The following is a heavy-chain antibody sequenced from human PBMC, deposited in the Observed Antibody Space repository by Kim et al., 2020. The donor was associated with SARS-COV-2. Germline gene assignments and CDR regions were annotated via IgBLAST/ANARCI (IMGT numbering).Heavy chain of an antibody. CDR3: AAGAASGYSIPTPVDY. D-gene: IGHD3-22*01. J-gene: IGHJ4*02. Sequence: SVKVSCKASGFTFTSSAVQWVRQARGQRLEWIGWIVVGSGNTNYAQKFQERVTITRDMSTSTAYMELSSLRSEDTAVYYCAAGAASGYSIPTPVDYWGQGTLVTVSS. V-gene: IGHV1-58*01. CDR1: GFTFTSSA. CDR2: IVVGSGNT.